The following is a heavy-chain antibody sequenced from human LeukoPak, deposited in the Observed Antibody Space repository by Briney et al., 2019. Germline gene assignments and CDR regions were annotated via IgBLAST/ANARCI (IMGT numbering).Heavy chain of an antibody. V-gene: IGHV4-34*01. Sequence: SETLSLTCAVYGGSFSGYYWSWIRQPPGKGLEWIGKINHSGSTNYNPSLKSRVTISVDTSKNQFSLKLSSVTAADTAVYYCARRVYYYGMDVWGQGTTVTVSS. J-gene: IGHJ6*02. CDR2: INHSGST. CDR3: ARRVYYYGMDV. CDR1: GGSFSGYY.